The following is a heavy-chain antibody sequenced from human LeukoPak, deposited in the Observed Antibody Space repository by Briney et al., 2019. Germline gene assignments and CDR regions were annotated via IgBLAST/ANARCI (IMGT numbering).Heavy chain of an antibody. D-gene: IGHD3-16*01. CDR2: INHNGNVN. CDR3: ARGGGLDV. J-gene: IGHJ6*02. Sequence: GGSLRLSCAASGFTVSDNYMSWVRQAPGKGLEWVASINHNGNVNYYVDSVKGRFTISRDNAKNSLYLQMSNLRAEDTAVYFCARGGGLDVWGQGATVTVSS. V-gene: IGHV3-7*03. CDR1: GFTVSDNY.